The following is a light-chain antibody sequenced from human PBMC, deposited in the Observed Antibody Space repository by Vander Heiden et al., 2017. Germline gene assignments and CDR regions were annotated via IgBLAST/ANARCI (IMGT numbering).Light chain of an antibody. J-gene: IGLJ3*02. CDR1: QLGDIY. CDR2: QDR. Sequence: SFELTQPPSVSVSPGQTARITCSGAQLGDIYVSWYHQRPGKPTVLVIYQDRKRPSGIPERCSCSNSGNTATLTISGTQPMDEADYYCQACDSSAAAYGVFGGGTKLTVL. CDR3: QACDSSAAAYGV. V-gene: IGLV3-1*01.